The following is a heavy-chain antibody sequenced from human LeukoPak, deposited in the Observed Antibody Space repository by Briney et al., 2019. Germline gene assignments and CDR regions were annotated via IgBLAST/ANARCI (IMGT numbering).Heavy chain of an antibody. D-gene: IGHD6-13*01. CDR1: GFTFSSYA. Sequence: GGSLRLSCAASGFTFSSYAMHWVRQAPGKGLEWVAVISYDGSNKYYADSVKGRFTISRDNSKNTLYLQMNSLRAEDTAVYYCARDYSSSWSYFDHWGQGTLVTVSS. CDR2: ISYDGSNK. V-gene: IGHV3-30*04. CDR3: ARDYSSSWSYFDH. J-gene: IGHJ4*02.